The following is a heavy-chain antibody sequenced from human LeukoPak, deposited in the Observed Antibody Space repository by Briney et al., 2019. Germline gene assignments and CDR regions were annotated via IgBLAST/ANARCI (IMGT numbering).Heavy chain of an antibody. CDR2: ISSSGSTI. Sequence: GGSLRLSCAASGLTFSSYEMNWVRQAPGKGLEWVSYISSSGSTIYYADSVKGRFTISRDNAKNSLYLQMNSLIAEDTAVYYCAELGITMIGGVWGKGTTVTISS. CDR3: AELGITMIGGV. V-gene: IGHV3-48*03. CDR1: GLTFSSYE. J-gene: IGHJ6*04. D-gene: IGHD3-10*02.